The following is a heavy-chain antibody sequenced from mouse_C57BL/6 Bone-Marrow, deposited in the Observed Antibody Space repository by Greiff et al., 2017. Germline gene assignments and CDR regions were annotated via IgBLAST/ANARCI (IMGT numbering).Heavy chain of an antibody. CDR2: IDPENGDT. Sequence: VQLKESGAELVRPGASVKLSCTASGFNIKDDYMHWVKQRPEQGLEWIGWIDPENGDTEYASKFQGKATITADTASNTAYLQLSSLTSEDTAVFYCTRYDDYAYWGQGTLVTVSA. CDR1: GFNIKDDY. CDR3: TRYDDYAY. V-gene: IGHV14-4*01. J-gene: IGHJ3*01. D-gene: IGHD2-4*01.